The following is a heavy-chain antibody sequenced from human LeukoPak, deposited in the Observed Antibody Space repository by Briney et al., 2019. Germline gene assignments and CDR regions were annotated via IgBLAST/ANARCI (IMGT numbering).Heavy chain of an antibody. CDR3: ARDRDDFWSGYPKMFDP. CDR1: GFTFSSYS. J-gene: IGHJ5*02. CDR2: ISSSSSTI. D-gene: IGHD3-3*01. V-gene: IGHV3-48*01. Sequence: QPGGSLRLSCAASGFTFSSYSMNWVRQAPGKGLEWVSYISSSSSTIYYAVSVKGRFTISRDNAKNSLYLQMNSLRAEDTAVYYCARDRDDFWSGYPKMFDPWGQGTLVTVSS.